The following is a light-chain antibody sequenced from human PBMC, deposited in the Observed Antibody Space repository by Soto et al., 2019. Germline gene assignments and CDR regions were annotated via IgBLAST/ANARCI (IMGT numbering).Light chain of an antibody. V-gene: IGKV3-20*01. CDR2: GSS. CDR3: QQYGHSPLLYT. CDR1: QSVNSNF. J-gene: IGKJ2*01. Sequence: EIVLTQAPGTRSLSPGERATLSCRTSQSVNSNFLAWYQQKPGQAPRLLVYGSSTRAAGVPDRFSGSGSGTDFTLTISRLEPEDFAVYYCQQYGHSPLLYTFGQGTKLGVK.